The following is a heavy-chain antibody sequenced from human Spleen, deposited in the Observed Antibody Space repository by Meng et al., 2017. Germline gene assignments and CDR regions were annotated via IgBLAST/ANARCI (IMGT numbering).Heavy chain of an antibody. CDR1: GFTFSDYY. J-gene: IGHJ4*02. CDR3: ARHGVGYSGYSNDY. CDR2: ISSSGSTI. D-gene: IGHD5-12*01. Sequence: GESLKISCAASGFTFSDYYMSWTRQAPGKGLEWVSYISSSGSTIYYADSVKGRFTITRDNAKNSLYLQMNSLRAEDTAVYYCARHGVGYSGYSNDYWGQGTLVTVSS. V-gene: IGHV3-11*01.